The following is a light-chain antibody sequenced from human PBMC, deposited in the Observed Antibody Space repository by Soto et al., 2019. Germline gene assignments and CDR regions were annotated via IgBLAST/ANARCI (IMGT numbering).Light chain of an antibody. CDR1: QSVSSN. V-gene: IGKV3-15*01. CDR2: GAS. Sequence: EIVMTQSPATLSVSPGESATLSCRASQSVSSNLAWYQQKPGQAPRLLIYGASTRATGIPARFSGSGSGTEFTLTISSLQSEDFAVYYCQQYNNWPRTFGQGTKVYIK. CDR3: QQYNNWPRT. J-gene: IGKJ1*01.